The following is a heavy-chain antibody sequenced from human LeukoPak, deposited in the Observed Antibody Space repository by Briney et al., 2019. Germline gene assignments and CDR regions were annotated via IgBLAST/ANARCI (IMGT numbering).Heavy chain of an antibody. V-gene: IGHV4-59*08. J-gene: IGHJ4*02. Sequence: SETLSLTCIVSGDSISRNYWSWIRQPPGKGLEWIGYIYYSGNTNYNPSLESRVTISVDTSKNQFSLKLSSLTATDTAVYYCARHSLEAFDYWGQGNLVAVSS. CDR1: GDSISRNY. D-gene: IGHD3-3*01. CDR3: ARHSLEAFDY. CDR2: IYYSGNT.